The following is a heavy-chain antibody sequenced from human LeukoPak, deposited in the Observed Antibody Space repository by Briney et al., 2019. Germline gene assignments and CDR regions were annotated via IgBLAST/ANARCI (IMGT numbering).Heavy chain of an antibody. Sequence: SETLSLTCTVSGGSISSYYWSWIRQPPGKGLEWIGYIYYSGSTNYNPSLKSRVTISVDTPKNQFSLKLSSVTAADTAVYYCARSGERGKGGGYCSGGSCFSMDVWGKGTTVTVSS. CDR1: GGSISSYY. V-gene: IGHV4-59*01. D-gene: IGHD2-15*01. CDR3: ARSGERGKGGGYCSGGSCFSMDV. J-gene: IGHJ6*04. CDR2: IYYSGST.